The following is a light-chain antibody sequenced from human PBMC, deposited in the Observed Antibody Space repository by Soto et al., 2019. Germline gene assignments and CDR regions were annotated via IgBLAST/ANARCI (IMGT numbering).Light chain of an antibody. CDR1: SNDIATYNF. Sequence: QSVLTQPASVSGSPGQSITISCTGTSNDIATYNFVSWYQQHPGKAPKLLIYDVTNRPSGVSDRFSGSKSGSTASLTISGLQAEYEADYYCNSYTTIKSFVFGTGTKVTVL. V-gene: IGLV2-14*01. J-gene: IGLJ1*01. CDR2: DVT. CDR3: NSYTTIKSFV.